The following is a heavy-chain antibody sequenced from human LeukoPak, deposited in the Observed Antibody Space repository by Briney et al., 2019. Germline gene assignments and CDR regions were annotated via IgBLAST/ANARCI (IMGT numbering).Heavy chain of an antibody. J-gene: IGHJ4*02. V-gene: IGHV3-15*01. D-gene: IGHD3-10*01. CDR2: IKSKTDGGTT. CDR1: GFTFSNAW. Sequence: GGSLRLSCAASGFTFSNAWMSWVRQAPGNGLEWVGRIKSKTDGGTTDYAAPEKGRFTISRDDSKNTLYVQMNSLKTEDTAVYYCTTGPYDYGSGTYYHWGQGTLVTVSS. CDR3: TTGPYDYGSGTYYH.